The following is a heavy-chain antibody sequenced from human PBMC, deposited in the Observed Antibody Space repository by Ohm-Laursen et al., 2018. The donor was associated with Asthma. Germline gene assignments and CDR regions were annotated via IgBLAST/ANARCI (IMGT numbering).Heavy chain of an antibody. Sequence: SLRHSCAASGFTFSSYAMHWVRQAPGKGLEWVAVISYDGSNKYYADSVKGRFTISRDNSKNTLYLQMNSLRAEDTAVYYCAIFPGYYDFWSGYYPPSGYYYGMDVWGRGTTVTVSS. D-gene: IGHD3-3*01. CDR3: AIFPGYYDFWSGYYPPSGYYYGMDV. V-gene: IGHV3-30-3*01. CDR2: ISYDGSNK. CDR1: GFTFSSYA. J-gene: IGHJ6*02.